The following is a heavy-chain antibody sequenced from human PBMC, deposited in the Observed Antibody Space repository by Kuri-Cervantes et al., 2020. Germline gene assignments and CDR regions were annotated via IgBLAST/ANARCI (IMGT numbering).Heavy chain of an antibody. CDR2: INHSGST. J-gene: IGHJ6*03. CDR3: ARVVDYCTTGYCYYMDV. V-gene: IGHV4-34*01. D-gene: IGHD3-16*01. CDR1: GGSFSGYY. Sequence: SQTLSLTCAVYGGSFSGYYWSWIRQPPGKGLEWIGEINHSGSTNYNPSLKSRVTISVDTSKNQFSLKLSSVTAADTAVYYCARVVDYCTTGYCYYMDVWGQGTTVTVSS.